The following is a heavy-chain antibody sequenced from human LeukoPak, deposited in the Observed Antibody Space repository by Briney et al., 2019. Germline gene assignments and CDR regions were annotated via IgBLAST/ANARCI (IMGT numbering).Heavy chain of an antibody. J-gene: IGHJ3*02. V-gene: IGHV3-7*01. CDR2: IKQDGSDK. D-gene: IGHD6-13*01. CDR3: AREALVAAVDDAFDI. CDR1: GFTLNNYY. Sequence: PGGSLRLSCAASGFTLNNYYMSWVRQAPGKGLEWVANIKQDGSDKYYVDSVKGRFTISRDNAKNSLYLEMNSLRAEDTAVYYCAREALVAAVDDAFDIWGQGTMVTVSS.